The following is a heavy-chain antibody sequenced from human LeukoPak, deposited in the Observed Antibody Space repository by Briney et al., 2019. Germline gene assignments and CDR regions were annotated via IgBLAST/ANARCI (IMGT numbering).Heavy chain of an antibody. CDR2: VHYSGTT. V-gene: IGHV4-59*08. Sequence: SETLSLTCTVSGGSISNYYWSWIRQPPGKGLEWIAYVHYSGTTDYNPSLKSRVTVSVDTSKNQFSLKLTSVIAADTAVYYCARGSSWYVMDYWGQGTLVTVSS. CDR1: GGSISNYY. CDR3: ARGSSWYVMDY. J-gene: IGHJ4*02. D-gene: IGHD6-13*01.